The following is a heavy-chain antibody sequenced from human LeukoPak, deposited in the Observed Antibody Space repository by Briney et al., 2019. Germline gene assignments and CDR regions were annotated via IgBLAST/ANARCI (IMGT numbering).Heavy chain of an antibody. CDR3: ARSSRSWLDH. V-gene: IGHV1-8*01. CDR1: GYTVTSYD. CDR2: RNPNSGNT. J-gene: IGHJ5*02. Sequence: GASVKVTCTASGYTVTSYDINWVRQATGPGIEWMGWRNPNSGNTGYAQKFQARVTMTRNTSITTAYMELSSLRSEDTAVYYCARSSRSWLDHWGQGTLVTVSS. D-gene: IGHD2-15*01.